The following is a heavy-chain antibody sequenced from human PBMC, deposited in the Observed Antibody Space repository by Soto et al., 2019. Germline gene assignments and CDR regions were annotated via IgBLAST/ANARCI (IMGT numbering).Heavy chain of an antibody. CDR2: ISAYNGNT. CDR3: ARVGYCSSTSCYTRRSFDY. D-gene: IGHD2-2*02. CDR1: GYTFTSYG. J-gene: IGHJ4*02. V-gene: IGHV1-18*01. Sequence: QVQLVQSGAEVKKPGASVKVSCKASGYTFTSYGISWVRQAPGQGLEWMGWISAYNGNTNYAQKLQGRVTMTTDTATSTAYMELRSLRSDDTAVYYCARVGYCSSTSCYTRRSFDYWGQGTLVTVSS.